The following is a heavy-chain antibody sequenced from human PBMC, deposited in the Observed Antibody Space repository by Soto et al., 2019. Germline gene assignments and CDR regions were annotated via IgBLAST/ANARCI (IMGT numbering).Heavy chain of an antibody. V-gene: IGHV5-10-1*01. CDR3: ARLTDSSGRDY. CDR1: GYSFTSYW. D-gene: IGHD6-19*01. Sequence: PGESLKISCQGSGYSFTSYWISWVRQMPGKGLEWMGRIDPGGSGTTYSTSFQGHVTISVDKSITTAQLQWSSLKASDTAMYFCARLTDSSGRDYWGQGTQVTVSS. CDR2: IDPGGSGT. J-gene: IGHJ4*02.